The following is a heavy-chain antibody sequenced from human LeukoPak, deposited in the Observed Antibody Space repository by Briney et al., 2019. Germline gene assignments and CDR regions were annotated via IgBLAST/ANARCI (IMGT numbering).Heavy chain of an antibody. D-gene: IGHD4-17*01. V-gene: IGHV3-21*01. CDR2: ISSSSSYI. J-gene: IGHJ3*02. Sequence: GGYLRLSCAASGFTFSSYSMNWVRQAPGKGLEWVSSISSSSSYIYYADSVKGRFTISRDNAKHSLYLQMNSLRAEDTAVYYCARSDGDYGIGAFDIWGQGTMVAVSS. CDR3: ARSDGDYGIGAFDI. CDR1: GFTFSSYS.